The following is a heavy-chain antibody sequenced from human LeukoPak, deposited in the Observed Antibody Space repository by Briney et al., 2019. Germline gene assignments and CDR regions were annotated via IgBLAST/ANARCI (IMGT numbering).Heavy chain of an antibody. CDR3: ARLQGGRSGYYPFNQ. CDR2: IHYRGST. V-gene: IGHV4-59*08. D-gene: IGHD3-22*01. CDR1: GGSISSYY. J-gene: IGHJ4*02. Sequence: SETLSLTCTVPGGSISSYYWSWIRQPPGEGLEWIGYIHYRGSTNYNPSLKSRVTISVDTSKNQFSLKLNSVTAADTAVYYCARLQGGRSGYYPFNQWGQGTLVTVSS.